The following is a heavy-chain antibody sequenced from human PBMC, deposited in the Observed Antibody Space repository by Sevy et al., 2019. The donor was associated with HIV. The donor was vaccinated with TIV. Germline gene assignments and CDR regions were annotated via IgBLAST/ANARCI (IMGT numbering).Heavy chain of an antibody. D-gene: IGHD6-19*01. CDR2: ISPNGATS. V-gene: IGHV3-23*01. CDR3: AKDTSGWYDALDQ. CDR1: GFTFGYFA. J-gene: IGHJ4*02. Sequence: GGSLRLSCEVSGFTFGYFAMSWVRQAPGKGLEWVSGISPNGATSHYAASVRGRFTNSRDNSKNRMYLQMSSLRAEDTAQYYCAKDTSGWYDALDQWGQGTLVTVSS.